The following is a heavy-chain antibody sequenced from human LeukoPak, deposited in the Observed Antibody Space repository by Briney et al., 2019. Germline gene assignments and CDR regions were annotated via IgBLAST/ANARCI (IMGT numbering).Heavy chain of an antibody. CDR1: GDSITSGDSY. Sequence: SETLSLTCSVSGDSITSGDSYCTWIRQPAGEGLEWIGLIYTSGATKYNPSPKSRITISLDTSKNQFSLQLTSVTAADTAVYYCAREYSHWGQGTLVTVSS. V-gene: IGHV4-61*02. D-gene: IGHD2-15*01. CDR2: IYTSGAT. CDR3: AREYSH. J-gene: IGHJ4*02.